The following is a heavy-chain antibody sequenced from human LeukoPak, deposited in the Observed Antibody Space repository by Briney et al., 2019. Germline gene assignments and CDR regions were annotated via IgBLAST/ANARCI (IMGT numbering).Heavy chain of an antibody. V-gene: IGHV3-48*03. J-gene: IGHJ4*02. CDR3: ARGPGYFDY. CDR2: ISSSGSLI. CDR1: GFSFSSYE. Sequence: GGSLRLPCAASGFSFSSYEMNWVRQAPGKGLEWVSYISSSGSLIYYADSMKGRFTISRDNAKKSLFLQMSSLRAEDTAVYYCARGPGYFDYWDQGTLFTVSS.